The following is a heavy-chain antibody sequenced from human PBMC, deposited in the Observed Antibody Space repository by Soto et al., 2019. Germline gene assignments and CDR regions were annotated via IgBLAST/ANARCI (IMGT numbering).Heavy chain of an antibody. Sequence: VQSGGEVKKPGASVRVSCKASGYAFSFGFSWVRQAPGQGLEWMGWISASDGSSNSAQKFRGRISMTTDTSTNIAYMELLSLTSHDTAVYFCATYYFGSGSYYRFDNWGQGTLVTVSS. CDR3: ATYYFGSGSYYRFDN. J-gene: IGHJ4*02. CDR1: GYAFSFG. CDR2: ISASDGSS. V-gene: IGHV1-18*01. D-gene: IGHD3-10*01.